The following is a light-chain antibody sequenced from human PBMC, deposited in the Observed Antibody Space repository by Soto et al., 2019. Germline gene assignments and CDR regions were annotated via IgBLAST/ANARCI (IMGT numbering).Light chain of an antibody. CDR3: QQRSNWPRT. J-gene: IGKJ1*01. V-gene: IGKV3-15*01. CDR1: QSVSSN. Sequence: EIVMTQSPATLSVSPGERATLSCRASQSVSSNLAWYQQKPGQAPRLLIYGASTRATGFPSRFSGSGSGTDFSLTISRLEPEDSAVYFCQQRSNWPRTFGQGTKVDIK. CDR2: GAS.